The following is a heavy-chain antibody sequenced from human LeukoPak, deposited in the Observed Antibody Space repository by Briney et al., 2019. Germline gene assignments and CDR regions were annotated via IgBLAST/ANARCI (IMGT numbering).Heavy chain of an antibody. V-gene: IGHV3-48*04. CDR1: GFTFSDFS. CDR2: ISRSSRTK. Sequence: GGSLRLSCVTSGFTFSDFSMNWVRQAPGKGLEWVSYISRSSRTKYYADFVKGRFIISRDNAKNSLFLQMNSLRVDDTAVYFCANPTTGTAGGWGQGTTVTVSS. D-gene: IGHD4-17*01. CDR3: ANPTTGTAGG. J-gene: IGHJ6*02.